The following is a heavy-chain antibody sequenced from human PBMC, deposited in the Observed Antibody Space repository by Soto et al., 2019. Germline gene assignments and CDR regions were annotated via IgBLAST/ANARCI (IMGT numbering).Heavy chain of an antibody. CDR3: ARDGDSSGWSPGSYYYYYGMDV. J-gene: IGHJ6*02. Sequence: SETLSLTCTVSGGSISSYYWSWIRQPPGKGLEWIGYIYYSGSTNYNPSLKSRVTISVDTSKNQFSLKLSSVTAADTAVYYCARDGDSSGWSPGSYYYYYGMDVWGQGTTVTVSS. D-gene: IGHD6-19*01. CDR1: GGSISSYY. V-gene: IGHV4-59*01. CDR2: IYYSGST.